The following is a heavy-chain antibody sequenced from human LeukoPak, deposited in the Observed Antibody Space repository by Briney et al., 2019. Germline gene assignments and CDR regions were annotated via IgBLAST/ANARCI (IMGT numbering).Heavy chain of an antibody. CDR1: GYTFTGYY. J-gene: IGHJ4*02. CDR2: INPSGGST. D-gene: IGHD2-15*01. Sequence: ASVKVSCKASGYTFTGYYMHWVRQAPGQGLEWMGWINPSGGSTSYAQKFQGRVTMTRDMSTSTVYMELSSLRSEDTAVYYCARALGYCSGGSCYGFDYWGQGTLVTVSS. V-gene: IGHV1-46*01. CDR3: ARALGYCSGGSCYGFDY.